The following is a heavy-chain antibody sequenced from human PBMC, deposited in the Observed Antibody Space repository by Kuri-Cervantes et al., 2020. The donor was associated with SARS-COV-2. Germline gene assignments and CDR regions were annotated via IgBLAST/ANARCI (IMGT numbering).Heavy chain of an antibody. J-gene: IGHJ4*02. D-gene: IGHD5-12*01. CDR2: IWYDGSNK. CDR3: ARDRGYGGQRYYFDY. Sequence: GESLKISCAASGFTFSSYGMHWVRQAPGKGLEWVAVIWYDGSNKYYADSVKGRFTISRDNSKNALYLQMNSLRAEDTAVYYCARDRGYGGQRYYFDYWGQGTLVTVSS. V-gene: IGHV3-33*08. CDR1: GFTFSSYG.